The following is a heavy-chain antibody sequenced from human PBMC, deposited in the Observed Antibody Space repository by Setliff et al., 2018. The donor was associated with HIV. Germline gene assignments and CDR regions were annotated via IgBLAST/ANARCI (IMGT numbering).Heavy chain of an antibody. J-gene: IGHJ1*01. D-gene: IGHD2-21*02. V-gene: IGHV3-48*01. CDR3: ARISTVTVRH. CDR2: ISSSGSSM. CDR1: GFLLTDYN. Sequence: PGGSLRLSCAVSGFLLTDYNMNWVRQAPGRGLEWVAYISSSGSSMYYAGSVRGRFTIPRDNAKNYMYLQMRSLRAEDTARYYCARISTVTVRHWGQGTLVTVSS.